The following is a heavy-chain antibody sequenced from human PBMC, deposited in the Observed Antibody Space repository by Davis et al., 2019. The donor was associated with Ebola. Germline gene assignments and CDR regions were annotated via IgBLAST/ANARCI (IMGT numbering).Heavy chain of an antibody. CDR1: GYTFTSYY. D-gene: IGHD5-12*01. J-gene: IGHJ4*02. CDR2: INPSGGST. Sequence: ASVKVSCKASGYTFTSYYMHWVRQAPGQGLEWMGIINPSGGSTSYAQKFQGRVTMTRDTSTSTVYMELSSLRSEDTAVYYCARQRGYSGFDPFYFDYWGQGTLVTVSS. V-gene: IGHV1-46*01. CDR3: ARQRGYSGFDPFYFDY.